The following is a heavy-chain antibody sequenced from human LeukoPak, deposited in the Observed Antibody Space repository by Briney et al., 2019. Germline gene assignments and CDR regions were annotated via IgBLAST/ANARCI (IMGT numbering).Heavy chain of an antibody. CDR1: GGSISSGDYY. V-gene: IGHV4-30-4*01. CDR3: ARELLVATVERWFDP. D-gene: IGHD1-1*01. Sequence: PSETLSLTCTVSGGSISSGDYYWSWIRQPPGKGLEWIGYIYYSGSTYYNPSLKSRVTISVDTSKNQFSLKLSSVTAADTAVYYCARELLVATVERWFDPWGQGTLVTVSS. J-gene: IGHJ5*02. CDR2: IYYSGST.